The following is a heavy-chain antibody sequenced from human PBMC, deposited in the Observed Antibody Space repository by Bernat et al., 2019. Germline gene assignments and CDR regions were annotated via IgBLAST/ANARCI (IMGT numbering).Heavy chain of an antibody. CDR3: ARHPSRRGAYSYHFDA. Sequence: QLQLQESGPGLVKPSETLSLTCTVSGGSISSYYWSWIRQPPGQGLEHIGYIYSTGNTNFNPALKSRVTISIDTSKNQFSLRLSSVTGADTAVYYCARHPSRRGAYSYHFDAWGEGTLVTVSS. J-gene: IGHJ4*02. V-gene: IGHV4-59*08. CDR2: IYSTGNT. CDR1: GGSISSYY. D-gene: IGHD5-24*01.